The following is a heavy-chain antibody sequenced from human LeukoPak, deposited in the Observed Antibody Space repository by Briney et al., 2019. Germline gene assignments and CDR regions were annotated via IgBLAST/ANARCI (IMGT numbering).Heavy chain of an antibody. CDR3: ARDRRDGYNLYYFDL. CDR1: GGSIYSGSYY. J-gene: IGHJ4*02. D-gene: IGHD5-24*01. Sequence: SETLSLTCTVSGGSIYSGSYYWSWIRQPAGKGLEWIGRIYTSGSTNYNPSLKSRVTISVDTSKNQFSLKLSSVTGADTAVYYCARDRRDGYNLYYFDLWGQGTLVTVSS. CDR2: IYTSGST. V-gene: IGHV4-61*02.